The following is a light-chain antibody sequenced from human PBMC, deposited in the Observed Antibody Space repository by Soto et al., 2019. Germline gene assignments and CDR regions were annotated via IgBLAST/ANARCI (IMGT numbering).Light chain of an antibody. V-gene: IGLV2-14*01. CDR1: SSDVGGYNY. CDR2: EVS. J-gene: IGLJ1*01. CDR3: CSYANSGSFV. Sequence: QSVLTQPASVSGSPGQSITISCTGTSSDVGGYNYVSWYQQHPGKAPKLMIYEVSNRPSGVSNRFSGSKSGNTASLTISGLQAEDEADYYCCSYANSGSFVFGTGTKVT.